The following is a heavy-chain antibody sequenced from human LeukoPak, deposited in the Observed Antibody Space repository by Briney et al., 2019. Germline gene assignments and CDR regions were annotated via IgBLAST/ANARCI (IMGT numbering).Heavy chain of an antibody. CDR3: ASEISYQLLIPNPFGY. D-gene: IGHD2-2*01. J-gene: IGHJ4*02. V-gene: IGHV3-30*03. Sequence: PGRSLRLSCAASGFTFSSYGMHWVRQAPGKGLEWVAVISYDGSNKYYADSVKGRFTISRDNSKNTLYLQMNSLRAEDTAVYYCASEISYQLLIPNPFGYWGQGTLVTVSS. CDR1: GFTFSSYG. CDR2: ISYDGSNK.